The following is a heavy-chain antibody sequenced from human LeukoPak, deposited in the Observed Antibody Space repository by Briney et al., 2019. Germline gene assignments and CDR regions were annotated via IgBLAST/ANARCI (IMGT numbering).Heavy chain of an antibody. CDR1: GGSISSGSYY. J-gene: IGHJ4*02. Sequence: SETLSLTCTVYGGSISSGSYYWGWIRQPAGKGLEWIGRIYTSGSTNYNPSLKSRVTMSVATSKNQFSLRLSSVTPADTAVYFCARAHSSGYHYFDYWGQGTLVTVSS. CDR2: IYTSGST. V-gene: IGHV4-61*02. CDR3: ARAHSSGYHYFDY. D-gene: IGHD6-19*01.